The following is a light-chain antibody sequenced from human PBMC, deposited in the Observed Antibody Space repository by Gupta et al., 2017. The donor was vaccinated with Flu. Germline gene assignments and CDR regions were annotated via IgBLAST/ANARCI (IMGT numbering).Light chain of an antibody. CDR3: QQSYRTPS. J-gene: IGKJ1*01. CDR2: GAS. Sequence: DIQMTQSPPSLSASVGDRVTITCRASESISTYLNWYQQKSGKAPKLLIDGASTLQSGVPSRFSGSGSGTDFTLTISSLQPEDFATYYCQQSYRTPSFGQGTKVEIK. CDR1: ESISTY. V-gene: IGKV1-39*01.